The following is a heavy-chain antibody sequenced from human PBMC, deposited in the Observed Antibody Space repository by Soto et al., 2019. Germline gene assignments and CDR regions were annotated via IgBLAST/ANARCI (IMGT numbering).Heavy chain of an antibody. D-gene: IGHD3-10*01. CDR2: IYYSGST. Sequence: SETLSLTCTVSGGSVSSGSYYWSWIRQPPGKGLEWIGYIYYSGSTNYNPSLKSRVTISVDTSKNQFSLKLSSVTAADTAVYYCARVLLWFGGNYYYYYGMDVWGQGTTVNVSS. CDR1: GGSVSSGSYY. J-gene: IGHJ6*02. CDR3: ARVLLWFGGNYYYYYGMDV. V-gene: IGHV4-61*01.